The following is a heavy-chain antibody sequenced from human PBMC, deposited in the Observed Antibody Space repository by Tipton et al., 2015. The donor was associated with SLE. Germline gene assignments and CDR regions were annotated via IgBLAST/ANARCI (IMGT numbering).Heavy chain of an antibody. CDR3: ARGGATVTTGFDY. CDR1: GFTVSSYY. V-gene: IGHV3-53*01. J-gene: IGHJ4*02. D-gene: IGHD4-17*01. Sequence: GSLRLSCAASGFTVSSYYMSWVRQAPGKGLEWVSVIDSGGSTYYADSVKGRFTISRDNSKNTLYLQMNSLRAEDTAVYYCARGGATVTTGFDYWGQGTLVTVSS. CDR2: IDSGGST.